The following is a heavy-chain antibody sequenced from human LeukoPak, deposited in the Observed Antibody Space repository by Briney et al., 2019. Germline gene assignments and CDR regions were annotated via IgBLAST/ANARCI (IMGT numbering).Heavy chain of an antibody. Sequence: ASGTLSLTCTVSGGSISSYYWSWIRQPPGKGLEWIGEINHSGSTNYNPSLKSRVTISVDTSKNQFSLKLSSVTAADTAVYYCARGCGYHILRRWFDPWGQGTLVTVSS. CDR2: INHSGST. D-gene: IGHD2-15*01. CDR3: ARGCGYHILRRWFDP. J-gene: IGHJ5*02. V-gene: IGHV4-34*01. CDR1: GGSISSYY.